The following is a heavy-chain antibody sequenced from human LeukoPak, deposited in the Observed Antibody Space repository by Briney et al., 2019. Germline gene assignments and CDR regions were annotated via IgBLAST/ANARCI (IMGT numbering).Heavy chain of an antibody. CDR1: GGSISNYF. V-gene: IGHV4-59*08. CDR2: INYSGST. D-gene: IGHD1-26*01. Sequence: SETLSLTCTVSGGSISNYFWSWIRQPPGKGLEWIGNINYSGSTNYNPSLKSRVTISVDTSKNQFSLKLSSVTAADTAVYYCASSGSYYWFDPWGQGTLVTVSS. CDR3: ASSGSYYWFDP. J-gene: IGHJ5*02.